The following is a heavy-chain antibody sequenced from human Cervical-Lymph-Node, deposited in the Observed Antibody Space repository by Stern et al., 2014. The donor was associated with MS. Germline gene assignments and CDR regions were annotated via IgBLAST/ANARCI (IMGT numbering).Heavy chain of an antibody. D-gene: IGHD2/OR15-2a*01. J-gene: IGHJ6*02. CDR1: GFNFKIYA. CDR2: ISANGNVA. V-gene: IGHV3-23*04. Sequence: VQLVQSGGGLALPGGSLRLSCAASGFNFKIYAMSWVRQAPGQGLEWVSRISANGNVANDADSVKGRFTISRDNSKNTIHLQLNSLRVEDTAVYYCARESQNYYGMDVWGQGTTVTVSS. CDR3: ARESQNYYGMDV.